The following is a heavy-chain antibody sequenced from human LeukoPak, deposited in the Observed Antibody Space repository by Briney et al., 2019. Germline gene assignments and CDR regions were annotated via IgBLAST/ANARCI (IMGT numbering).Heavy chain of an antibody. J-gene: IGHJ4*02. CDR2: ISAYNGNT. CDR3: ARDRQNYYDSLGTDY. V-gene: IGHV1-18*01. Sequence: ASVKVSCKASGYTFTSYGISWVLQAPGQGLEWMGWISAYNGNTNYAQKLQGRVTMTTDTSTSTAYMELRSLRSDDTAVYYCARDRQNYYDSLGTDYWGQGTLVTVSS. CDR1: GYTFTSYG. D-gene: IGHD3-22*01.